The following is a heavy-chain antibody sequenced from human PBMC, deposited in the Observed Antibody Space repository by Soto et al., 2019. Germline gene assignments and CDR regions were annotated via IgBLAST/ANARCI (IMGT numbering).Heavy chain of an antibody. CDR1: GFTFSNFV. Sequence: EVQLLESGGGLVQPGGSLRLSCAASGFTFSNFVMSWVRHAPGKGLEWVSGISHSAVSSHSVDSVKGRFTISRDNSKNTLYLQMDSLTTEDTAVYYCAKGGDSWSGYSHYWGQGTLVTVSS. J-gene: IGHJ4*02. CDR3: AKGGDSWSGYSHY. D-gene: IGHD3-3*01. CDR2: ISHSAVSS. V-gene: IGHV3-23*01.